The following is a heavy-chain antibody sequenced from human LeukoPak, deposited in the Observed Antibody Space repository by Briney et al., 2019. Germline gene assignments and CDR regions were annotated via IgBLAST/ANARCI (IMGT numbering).Heavy chain of an antibody. J-gene: IGHJ3*02. CDR3: ARVGYNWNRWFDI. V-gene: IGHV4-38-2*02. CDR1: GFSLTIGYF. D-gene: IGHD1-20*01. CDR2: IFHSGST. Sequence: SETLSLTCNVSGFSLTIGYFWGWIRQPPGKGLEWIGSIFHSGSTYFNPSLKSRVTMSVDTSKNQFSLQLPSVTAADTAIYYCARVGYNWNRWFDIWGQGTMVTVSS.